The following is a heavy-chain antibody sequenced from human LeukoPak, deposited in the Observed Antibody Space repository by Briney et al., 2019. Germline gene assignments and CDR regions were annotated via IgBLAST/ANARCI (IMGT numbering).Heavy chain of an antibody. CDR1: GFTFSSYG. CDR3: ARDLSAYSSGWYYDAFDI. CDR2: IWYDGSNK. D-gene: IGHD6-19*01. Sequence: PGGSLRLSCAASGFTFSSYGMHWVRQAPGKGLEWVAVIWYDGSNKYYADSVKGRFTISRDNSKNTLYLQMNSLRAEDTAVYYCARDLSAYSSGWYYDAFDIWGQGTMVTVSS. J-gene: IGHJ3*02. V-gene: IGHV3-33*01.